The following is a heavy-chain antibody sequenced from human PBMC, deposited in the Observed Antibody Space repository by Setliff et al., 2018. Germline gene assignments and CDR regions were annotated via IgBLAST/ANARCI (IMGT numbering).Heavy chain of an antibody. CDR1: GYSFTTYY. Sequence: ASVKVSCKASGYSFTTYYMHWVRQAPGQGLEWMGTINTGGGSSSYTEKFQGRVTMTRDNAKNTLYLQMNSLTVEDTALYYCAAGVITFGGVIEYWGRGTLVTVSS. CDR3: AAGVITFGGVIEY. D-gene: IGHD3-16*01. V-gene: IGHV1-46*01. CDR2: INTGGGSS. J-gene: IGHJ4*02.